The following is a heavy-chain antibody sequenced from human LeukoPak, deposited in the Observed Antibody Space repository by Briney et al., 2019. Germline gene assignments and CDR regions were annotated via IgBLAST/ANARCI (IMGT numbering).Heavy chain of an antibody. CDR3: GRGRAY. CDR2: ISSDSTTI. V-gene: IGHV3-48*02. J-gene: IGHJ4*02. CDR1: GFTFSSYS. Sequence: GGSLRLSCAASGFTFSSYSMNWVRQAPGKGLEWVSYISSDSTTIYYADSVRGRFTISRDNAKNSLYLQMNSLRDEDTAVYYCGRGRAYWGQGTLVSVSS.